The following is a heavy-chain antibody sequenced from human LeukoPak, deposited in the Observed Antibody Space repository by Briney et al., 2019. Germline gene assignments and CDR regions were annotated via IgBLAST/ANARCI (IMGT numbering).Heavy chain of an antibody. CDR2: ISSSSRTI. J-gene: IGHJ1*01. V-gene: IGHV3-48*02. Sequence: PWGSLRLSCAASGFTFSRYIMNWVRQAPGKGLEGISYISSSSRTIHYADSVKGRFTISRDNAENSLDLQMNSLRDEDTAVYYCASHYFGSRGSYAEYFQHWGQGALVIVSS. D-gene: IGHD3-22*01. CDR3: ASHYFGSRGSYAEYFQH. CDR1: GFTFSRYI.